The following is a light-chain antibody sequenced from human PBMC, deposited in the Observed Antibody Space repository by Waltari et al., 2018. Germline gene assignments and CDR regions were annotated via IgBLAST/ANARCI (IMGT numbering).Light chain of an antibody. CDR3: QQYYTTPYT. V-gene: IGKV4-1*01. CDR1: QYVLFSSNNKNY. J-gene: IGKJ2*01. CDR2: WAS. Sequence: DIVMTQSPDSLAVSLGERATINCSSSQYVLFSSNNKNYLAWYQQKPGQPLKLLIYWASTRESGVPDRFSGSGSGTDFTLTISSLQAEDVAIYYCQQYYTTPYTFGQGTKLEIK.